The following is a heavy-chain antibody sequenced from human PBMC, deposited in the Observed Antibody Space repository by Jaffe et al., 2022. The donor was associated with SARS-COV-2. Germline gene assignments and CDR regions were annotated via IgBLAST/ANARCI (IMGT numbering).Heavy chain of an antibody. V-gene: IGHV3-9*01. CDR2: ISWNSGSI. Sequence: EVQLVESGGGLVQPGRSLRLSCAASGFTFDDYAMHWVRQAPGKGLEWVSGISWNSGSIGYADSVKGRFTISRDNAKNSLYLQMNSLRAEDTALYYCAKGPALKGSYFDYWGQGTLVTVSS. CDR1: GFTFDDYA. J-gene: IGHJ4*02. CDR3: AKGPALKGSYFDY. D-gene: IGHD2-15*01.